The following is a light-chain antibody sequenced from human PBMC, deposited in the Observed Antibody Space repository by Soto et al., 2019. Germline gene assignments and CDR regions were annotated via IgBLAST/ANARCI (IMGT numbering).Light chain of an antibody. V-gene: IGLV2-14*01. CDR1: SSDIGGYNW. CDR3: SSYRRPTTLV. Sequence: QSVLTQPPSVSAAPGQNVTISCTGTSSDIGGYNWVSWYQQHPGRAPKLIIYEVTNRPSGLSNRFSGSKSGNTASLTISGLQTEDEADYFCSSYRRPTTLVFGPGTKVTVL. CDR2: EVT. J-gene: IGLJ1*01.